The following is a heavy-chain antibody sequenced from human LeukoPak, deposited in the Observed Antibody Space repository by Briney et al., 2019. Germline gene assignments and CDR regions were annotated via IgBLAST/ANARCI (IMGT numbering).Heavy chain of an antibody. Sequence: SQTLSLTCTVSDGSISSGSYYWSWIRQPAGKGLEWIGRIYTSGSTNYNPSLKSRVTISVDTSKNQFSLKLSSVTAADTAVYYCARVRRGSKGPKEDYMDVWGKGTTVTVSS. CDR2: IYTSGST. CDR1: DGSISSGSYY. J-gene: IGHJ6*03. D-gene: IGHD3-10*01. CDR3: ARVRRGSKGPKEDYMDV. V-gene: IGHV4-61*02.